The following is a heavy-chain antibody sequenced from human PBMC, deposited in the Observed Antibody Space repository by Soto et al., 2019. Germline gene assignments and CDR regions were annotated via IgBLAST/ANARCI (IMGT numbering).Heavy chain of an antibody. Sequence: SETQSLTCTVSGGSIRSGGYYWSWIRQPPGKGLEWIGYIYYSGSTNYNPSLKSRVTISVDTSKNQFSLKLSSVTAADTAVYYCARGAAAGTLLDYWGQGTLVTVSS. CDR2: IYYSGST. CDR1: GGSIRSGGYY. D-gene: IGHD6-13*01. J-gene: IGHJ4*02. CDR3: ARGAAAGTLLDY. V-gene: IGHV4-61*08.